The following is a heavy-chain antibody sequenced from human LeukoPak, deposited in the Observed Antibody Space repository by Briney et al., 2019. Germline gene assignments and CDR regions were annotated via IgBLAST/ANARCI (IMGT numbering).Heavy chain of an antibody. CDR2: INSDGSST. J-gene: IGHJ3*02. CDR3: ARGRPSSGWYWDAFDI. Sequence: GGSLRLSCAASGYTFSSYWMHWVRQAPGKGLVWVSRINSDGSSTSYADSVKVRFTISRDNAKNTLYLQMNSLRAEDTAVYYCARGRPSSGWYWDAFDIWGQGTMVTVSS. CDR1: GYTFSSYW. V-gene: IGHV3-74*01. D-gene: IGHD6-19*01.